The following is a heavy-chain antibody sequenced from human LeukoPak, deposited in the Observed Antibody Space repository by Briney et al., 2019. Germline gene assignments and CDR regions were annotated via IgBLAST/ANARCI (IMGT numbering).Heavy chain of an antibody. D-gene: IGHD1-26*01. CDR1: GFTFSSYA. CDR3: ASWGEGALDN. CDR2: ITGSGGRT. J-gene: IGHJ4*02. V-gene: IGHV3-23*01. Sequence: GGSLRLSCAASGFTFSSYAMNWVRQAPGKGLEWVSAITGSGGRTYYADSVKGRFTISRDNAKKSLYLQMNSLRVEDTGVYYCASWGEGALDNWGQGTLVTVSS.